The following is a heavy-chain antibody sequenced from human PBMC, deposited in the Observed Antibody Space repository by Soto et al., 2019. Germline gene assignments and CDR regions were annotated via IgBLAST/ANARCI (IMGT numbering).Heavy chain of an antibody. D-gene: IGHD3-22*01. CDR3: AKNRDGYYYSYSDY. Sequence: GVSLRLSCAASGFTFSSSAMSWVRQAPGKGLEWVSAISGSGASTYYADSVKGRFTISRDNSKNTLYLQMNSLRADDTAVYYCAKNRDGYYYSYSDYWGKGTLVTVSS. CDR2: ISGSGAST. CDR1: GFTFSSSA. J-gene: IGHJ4*02. V-gene: IGHV3-23*01.